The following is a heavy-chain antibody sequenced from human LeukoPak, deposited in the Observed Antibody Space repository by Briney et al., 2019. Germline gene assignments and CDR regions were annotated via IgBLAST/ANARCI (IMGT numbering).Heavy chain of an antibody. CDR2: INPNSGGT. D-gene: IGHD3-10*01. Sequence: ASVKVSFKSSRYTFTGYYMHWVRQAPGQGLEWMGWINPNSGGTNYAQKFQGRVTMTRDTSISTAYMELSRLRSDDTAVYFCARDRVLLWFGEYDWGQGTLVTVSS. V-gene: IGHV1-2*02. CDR1: RYTFTGYY. CDR3: ARDRVLLWFGEYD. J-gene: IGHJ4*02.